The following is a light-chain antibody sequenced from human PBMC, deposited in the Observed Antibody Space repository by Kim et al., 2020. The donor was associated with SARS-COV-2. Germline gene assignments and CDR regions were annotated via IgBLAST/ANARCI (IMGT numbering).Light chain of an antibody. V-gene: IGKV1-39*01. J-gene: IGKJ1*01. CDR1: QSISSY. CDR2: AAS. Sequence: DIQMTQSPSSLSASVGDRVTITCRASQSISSYLNWYQQKPGKAPKLLIYAASSLQSGVSSRFSGSGSGTDFTLTISSLQPEDFASYYGQQSYSTPPRTFGQGTKVDIK. CDR3: QQSYSTPPRT.